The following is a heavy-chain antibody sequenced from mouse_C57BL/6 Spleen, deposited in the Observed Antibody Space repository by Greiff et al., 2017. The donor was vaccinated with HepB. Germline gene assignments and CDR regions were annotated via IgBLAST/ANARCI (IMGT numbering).Heavy chain of an antibody. CDR2: IHPNSGST. D-gene: IGHD1-1*01. Sequence: QVQLQQPGAELVKPGASVKLSCKASGYTFTSYWMHWVKQRPGQGLEWIGMIHPNSGSTNYNEKFKSKATLTVDKSSSTAYMQLSSLTSEDSAVYYCAYYGSSHGFDYWGQGTTLTVSS. V-gene: IGHV1-64*01. CDR3: AYYGSSHGFDY. CDR1: GYTFTSYW. J-gene: IGHJ2*01.